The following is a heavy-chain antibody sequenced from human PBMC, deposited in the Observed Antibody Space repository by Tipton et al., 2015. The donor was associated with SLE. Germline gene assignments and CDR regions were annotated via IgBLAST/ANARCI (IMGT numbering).Heavy chain of an antibody. CDR1: GGSISSSSYY. Sequence: TLSLTCTVSGGSISSSSYYWGWIRQPPRKGLEWIGSIYYSGSTYYNPSLKSRVTISVDTSKNQFSLKLSSVTAADTAVYYCARGAGVIKGYFDYWGQGTLVTVSS. V-gene: IGHV4-39*07. J-gene: IGHJ4*02. CDR3: ARGAGVIKGYFDY. CDR2: IYYSGST. D-gene: IGHD3-22*01.